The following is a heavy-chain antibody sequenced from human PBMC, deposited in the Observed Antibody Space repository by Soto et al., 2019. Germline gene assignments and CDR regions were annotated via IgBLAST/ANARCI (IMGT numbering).Heavy chain of an antibody. Sequence: QITLKESGPTLVKPTQPLTLTCTFSGFLLSTSGVGVAWIRQPPGKALERVALIYWDDDKRYSPSLKSRLTNTKDTSKKQVVLTMTNMDPVDTATYYCAHRRDGYNSEPSNDYWGQGTLFTVSS. D-gene: IGHD5-12*01. V-gene: IGHV2-5*02. J-gene: IGHJ4*02. CDR1: GFLLSTSGVG. CDR2: IYWDDDK. CDR3: AHRRDGYNSEPSNDY.